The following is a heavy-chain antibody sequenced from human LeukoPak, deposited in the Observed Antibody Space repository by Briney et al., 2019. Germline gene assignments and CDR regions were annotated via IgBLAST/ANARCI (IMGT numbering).Heavy chain of an antibody. CDR1: GYSFSGYW. D-gene: IGHD4-11*01. V-gene: IGHV5-51*01. J-gene: IGHJ6*03. CDR3: ARLILTVTPYMDV. Sequence: GASLKISCKGSGYSFSGYWIGWVRQLPGKGLEWMGIIYPDNSNTRYSPSFQGQVTISADKFINTAYLHWSSLRASDTAMYYCARLILTVTPYMDVWGKGTTVTVSS. CDR2: IYPDNSNT.